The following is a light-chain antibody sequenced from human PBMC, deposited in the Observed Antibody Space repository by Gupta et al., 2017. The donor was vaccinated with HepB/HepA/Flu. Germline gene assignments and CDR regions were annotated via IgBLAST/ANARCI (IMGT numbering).Light chain of an antibody. J-gene: IGLJ2*01. Sequence: QSLLTPSTSVSGPPGQRVTISCSGSSSNVGRNNVNWYQQLPGTAPKLLIYYNDERPSGVPDRISGSKSGTSASLAISGLQSEDEADYYCAAWDTSLNGVVFGGGTKLTVL. CDR3: AAWDTSLNGVV. CDR2: YND. CDR1: SSNVGRNN. V-gene: IGLV1-44*01.